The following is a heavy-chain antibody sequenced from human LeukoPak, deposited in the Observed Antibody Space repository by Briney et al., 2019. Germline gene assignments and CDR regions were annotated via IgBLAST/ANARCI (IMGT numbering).Heavy chain of an antibody. CDR2: ISGSGGST. CDR1: GFTFSSYA. Sequence: PGGSLRLSCAASGFTFSSYAMSWVRQAPGKGLEWVSAISGSGGSTYYADSVRGRFTISRDNSKNTLYLQMNSLRAEDTAVYYCAKDRALYYDFWSGYSNPIDYWGQGTLVTVSS. CDR3: AKDRALYYDFWSGYSNPIDY. D-gene: IGHD3-3*01. J-gene: IGHJ4*02. V-gene: IGHV3-23*01.